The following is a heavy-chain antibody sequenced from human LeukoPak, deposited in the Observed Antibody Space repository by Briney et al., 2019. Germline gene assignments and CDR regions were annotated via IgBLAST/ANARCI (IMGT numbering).Heavy chain of an antibody. CDR3: ARDESVGHYYDSSGDFDY. CDR1: GGSISSSSCY. Sequence: SETLSLTCTVSGGSISSSSCYWGWIRQPPGKGLEWIGSIYYSGSTYYNPSLKSRVTISVDTSKNQFSLKLSSVTAADTAVYYCARDESVGHYYDSSGDFDYWGQGTLVTVSS. J-gene: IGHJ4*02. CDR2: IYYSGST. V-gene: IGHV4-39*07. D-gene: IGHD3-22*01.